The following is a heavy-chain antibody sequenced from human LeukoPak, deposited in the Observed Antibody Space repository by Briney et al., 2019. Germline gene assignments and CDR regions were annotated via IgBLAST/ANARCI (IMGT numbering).Heavy chain of an antibody. Sequence: PSETLSLTCGVYGASFTDHDWHWVRQPRGKGLECLGEINHRGRANYNPSLKSRLTMSVDTSKSQFSLKLTTVTAADTAFYYCARESYGSGTAMDVWGQGTTVTVSS. CDR2: INHRGRA. V-gene: IGHV4-34*01. CDR3: ARESYGSGTAMDV. CDR1: GASFTDHD. J-gene: IGHJ6*02. D-gene: IGHD3-10*01.